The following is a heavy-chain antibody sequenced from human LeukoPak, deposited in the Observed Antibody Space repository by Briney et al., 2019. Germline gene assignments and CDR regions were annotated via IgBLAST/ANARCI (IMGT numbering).Heavy chain of an antibody. CDR3: ARQLQPQQLGD. Sequence: PSETLSLTCTVSGGSISSSSYYWGWIRQPPGKGLEWIGSIYYSGSTYYNPSLKSRVTISVDTSKNQFSLKLSSVTAADTAVYYCARQLQPQQLGDWGQGTLVTVSS. CDR2: IYYSGST. D-gene: IGHD6-13*01. V-gene: IGHV4-39*01. J-gene: IGHJ4*02. CDR1: GGSISSSSYY.